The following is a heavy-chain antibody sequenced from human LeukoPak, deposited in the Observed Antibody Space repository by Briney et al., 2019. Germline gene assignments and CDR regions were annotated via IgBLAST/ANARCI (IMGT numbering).Heavy chain of an antibody. Sequence: PGGSLRLSCAASGFTFSSYAMSWVRQAPGKGLEWVSAISGSGGSTYYADSVKGRFTISRDNSKNTLYLQMNSLRAEDTAVYYCAKVSGYSGYDSPSAYMDVWGKGTTVTVSS. CDR3: AKVSGYSGYDSPSAYMDV. CDR2: ISGSGGST. D-gene: IGHD5-12*01. J-gene: IGHJ6*03. CDR1: GFTFSSYA. V-gene: IGHV3-23*01.